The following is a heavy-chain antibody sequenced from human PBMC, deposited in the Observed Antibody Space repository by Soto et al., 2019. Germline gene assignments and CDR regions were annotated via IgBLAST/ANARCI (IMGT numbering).Heavy chain of an antibody. CDR2: ISYSGST. CDR3: ARLRHESAAAHIDAFDV. D-gene: IGHD2-21*01. J-gene: IGHJ3*01. V-gene: IGHV4-31*03. CDR1: GGSLSSGDYY. Sequence: QVQLQESGPGLVKPSQTLSLTCTVSGGSLSSGDYYWSWIRQHPGKGLEWIGHISYSGSTYYNPSLQSRVTIAVDTSQNQFSLKLNSETAADTAVYYCARLRHESAAAHIDAFDVWGQGTMVTVSS.